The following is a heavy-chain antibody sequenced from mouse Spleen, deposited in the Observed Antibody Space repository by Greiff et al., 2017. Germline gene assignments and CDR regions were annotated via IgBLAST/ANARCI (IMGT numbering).Heavy chain of an antibody. D-gene: IGHD2-13*01. CDR2: IYPGDGDT. V-gene: IGHV1-82*01. CDR1: GYAFSSSW. J-gene: IGHJ2*01. Sequence: VKLVESGPELVKPGASVKISCKASGYAFSSSWMNWVKQRPGKGLEWIGRIYPGDGDTNYNGKFKGKATLTADKSSSTAYMQLSSLTSEDSAVYFCAREAGIYYGDSYYFDYWGQGTTLTVSS. CDR3: AREAGIYYGDSYYFDY.